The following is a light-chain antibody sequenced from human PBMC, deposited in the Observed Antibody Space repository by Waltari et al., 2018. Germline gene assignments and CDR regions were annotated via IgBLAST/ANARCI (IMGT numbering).Light chain of an antibody. J-gene: IGLJ2*01. Sequence: QSALTQPASVPGSPGQSVSHSCSGTTRDLGRDEYVSWYFQHPGEAPKLLIYDVTKRPSGISSRFSGSRSGNTASLTISGLQAEDEGDYFCSSYRSSSTLVVFGGGTKLTVL. CDR2: DVT. V-gene: IGLV2-14*03. CDR3: SSYRSSSTLVV. CDR1: TRDLGRDEY.